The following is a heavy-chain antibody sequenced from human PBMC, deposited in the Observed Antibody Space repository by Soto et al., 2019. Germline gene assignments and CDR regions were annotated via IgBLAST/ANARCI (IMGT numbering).Heavy chain of an antibody. J-gene: IGHJ6*02. D-gene: IGHD5-12*01. Sequence: SETLSLTCNVSGGSISKYYCSWCRQPAGKGLEWIGRADSSGSTSYAPSLKSRVTVSVDTSKNQFSLRMTSVTAADTAVYYCAREGGYLDASGSGVYHYYGVDVWGQGTTVTVSS. CDR3: AREGGYLDASGSGVYHYYGVDV. V-gene: IGHV4-4*07. CDR2: ADSSGST. CDR1: GGSISKYY.